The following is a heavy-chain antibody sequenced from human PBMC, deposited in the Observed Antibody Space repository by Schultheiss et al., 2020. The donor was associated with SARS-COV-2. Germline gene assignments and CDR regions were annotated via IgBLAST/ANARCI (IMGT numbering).Heavy chain of an antibody. V-gene: IGHV4-61*01. J-gene: IGHJ6*03. CDR1: GGSISSSSYY. D-gene: IGHD1-20*01. CDR3: ARVGRGWITGTSYYYYYMDV. Sequence: SETLSLTCTVSGGSISSSSYYWSWIRQPPGKGLEWIGYIYYSGSTNYNPSLKSRVTISVDTSKNQFSLKLSSVTAADTAVYYCARVGRGWITGTSYYYYYMDVWGKGTTVTVSS. CDR2: IYYSGST.